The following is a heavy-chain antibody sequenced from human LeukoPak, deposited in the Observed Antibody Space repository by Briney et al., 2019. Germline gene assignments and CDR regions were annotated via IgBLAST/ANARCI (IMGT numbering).Heavy chain of an antibody. J-gene: IGHJ4*02. CDR3: AKRGQQWLVPEDY. CDR1: GFTFSSYA. Sequence: GGSLRLSCAASGFTFSSYAMSWVRQAPGKGLEWVSAISGSGGSTYYADSGKGGFTISRDNSKNTLYLQMNSLRAEDTAVYYCAKRGQQWLVPEDYWGQGTLVTVSS. D-gene: IGHD6-19*01. V-gene: IGHV3-23*01. CDR2: ISGSGGST.